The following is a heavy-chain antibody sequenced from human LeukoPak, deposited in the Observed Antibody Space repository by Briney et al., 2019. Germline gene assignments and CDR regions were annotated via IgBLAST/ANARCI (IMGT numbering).Heavy chain of an antibody. CDR2: VSGSGEIT. CDR3: AKDPRMVRGVLDH. V-gene: IGHV3-23*01. J-gene: IGHJ4*02. Sequence: AGGSLRLSCAASSSTYAMSWVRQAPGKGLEWVSTVSGSGEITYYADSVKGRFTISRDISKNTLYLQMNSLRAEDTAVYYCAKDPRMVRGVLDHWGQGTLVIVSS. D-gene: IGHD3-10*01. CDR1: SSTYA.